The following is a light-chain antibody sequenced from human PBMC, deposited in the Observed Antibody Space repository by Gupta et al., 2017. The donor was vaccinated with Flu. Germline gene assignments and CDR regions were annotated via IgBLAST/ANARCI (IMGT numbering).Light chain of an antibody. V-gene: IGKV1-5*03. CDR3: QQYNTYSRT. Sequence: IQMTQSPSTLPASIGDRVTITCRASQRISSWLAWFQQKPGKAPKLLIYKASTLESGVPSRFSGSGSGTEFTLTISSLQPDDFATYYCQQYNTYSRTFGQGTKVEIK. J-gene: IGKJ1*01. CDR2: KAS. CDR1: QRISSW.